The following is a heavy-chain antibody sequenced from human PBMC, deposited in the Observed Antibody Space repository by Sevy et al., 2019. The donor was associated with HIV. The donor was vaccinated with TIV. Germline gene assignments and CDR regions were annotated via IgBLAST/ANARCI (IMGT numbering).Heavy chain of an antibody. D-gene: IGHD2-2*01. CDR2: IYYSGTT. CDR3: AGYCISTSPHNWFDP. Sequence: SETLSLTCTVSGGSITSGDYYWTWIRQSPGKGLEGIGYIYYSGTTYYNPSLKSRVSISVDTSKNQYSLNLRSVTAAKTAVYYCAGYCISTSPHNWFDPWGQGALVTVSS. CDR1: GGSITSGDYY. J-gene: IGHJ5*02. V-gene: IGHV4-30-4*02.